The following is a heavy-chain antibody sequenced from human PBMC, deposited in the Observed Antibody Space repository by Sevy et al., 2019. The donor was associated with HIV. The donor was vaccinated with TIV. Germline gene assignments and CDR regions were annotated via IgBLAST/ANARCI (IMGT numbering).Heavy chain of an antibody. V-gene: IGHV3-23*01. CDR1: GFTFYSYA. CDR2: IGSGGASI. D-gene: IGHD3-10*01. CDR3: ARYGSGSTRWFDP. J-gene: IGHJ5*02. Sequence: GGSLRLSCAASGFTFYSYAMTWVRQAPGKGLEWVSAIGSGGASIYYADSVKGRFTISRDNSKNTLYLQMNSLRAEDSAVYYCARYGSGSTRWFDPWGQGTLVTVSS.